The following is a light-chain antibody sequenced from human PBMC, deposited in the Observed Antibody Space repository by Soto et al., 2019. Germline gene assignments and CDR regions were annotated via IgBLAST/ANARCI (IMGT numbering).Light chain of an antibody. V-gene: IGKV3-20*01. Sequence: EIVLTQSPDTLSLSPGERATISCRASQSIAKNYLAWYQQKPGQAPRLLFYDASSRATGIPDRFTGSGSGADFALTISRLEPEDFAVYYCQQCAYSPRTCGQGTKVEVK. CDR2: DAS. CDR1: QSIAKNY. CDR3: QQCAYSPRT. J-gene: IGKJ1*01.